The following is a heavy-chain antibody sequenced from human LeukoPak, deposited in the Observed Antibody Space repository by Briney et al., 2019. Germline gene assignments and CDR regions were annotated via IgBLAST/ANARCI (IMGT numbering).Heavy chain of an antibody. CDR1: GFTFDDYA. V-gene: IGHV3-9*01. Sequence: GGSLRLSCAASGFTFDDYAMHWVRQAPGKGLEGVSGISWNSGSIGYADSVKGRFTISRGNAKNSLYLQMNSLRAEDTALYYCVRWVVVIYAFDIWGQGTMVTASS. D-gene: IGHD3-22*01. CDR3: VRWVVVIYAFDI. J-gene: IGHJ3*02. CDR2: ISWNSGSI.